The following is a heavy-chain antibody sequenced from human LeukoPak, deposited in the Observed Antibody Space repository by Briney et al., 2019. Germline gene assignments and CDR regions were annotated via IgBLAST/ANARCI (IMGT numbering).Heavy chain of an antibody. CDR1: GGSISSYY. CDR3: ARDRDYDSSVTDAFDM. CDR2: IYTSGST. V-gene: IGHV4-4*07. J-gene: IGHJ3*02. D-gene: IGHD3-22*01. Sequence: SETLSLTCTVSGGSISSYYWSWIRQPAGKGLDWIGRIYTSGSTNYNPSLKSRVTMSVDTSKNQFSLKLSSVTAADTAVYYCARDRDYDSSVTDAFDMWGQGTMFTVSS.